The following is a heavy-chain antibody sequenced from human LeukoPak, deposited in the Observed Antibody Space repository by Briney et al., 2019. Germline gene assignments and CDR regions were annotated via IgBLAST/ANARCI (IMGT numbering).Heavy chain of an antibody. CDR3: AREVSGGFDY. Sequence: SVKVSCKASGYTFTSHYMHWVRQAPGQGLEWVGIIHASGGSTTYAQKFQGGVTMTRDTSTSTVYMELSSLRFEDTAVCYCAREVSGGFDYWGQGTLVTVSS. CDR2: IHASGGST. D-gene: IGHD3-10*01. J-gene: IGHJ4*02. CDR1: GYTFTSHY. V-gene: IGHV1-46*01.